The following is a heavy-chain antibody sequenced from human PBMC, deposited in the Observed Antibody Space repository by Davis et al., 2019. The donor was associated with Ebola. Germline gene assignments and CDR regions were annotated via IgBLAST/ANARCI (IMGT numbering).Heavy chain of an antibody. J-gene: IGHJ6*02. CDR3: ASYAGTGAALYGMDV. Sequence: AASVKVSCKASGYTFTSYGISWVRQAPGQGLEWMGGIIPIFGTANYAQKFQGRVTITADESTSTAYMELSSLRSEDTAVYYCASYAGTGAALYGMDVWGQGTTVTVSS. V-gene: IGHV1-69*13. D-gene: IGHD1-26*01. CDR2: IIPIFGTA. CDR1: GYTFTSYG.